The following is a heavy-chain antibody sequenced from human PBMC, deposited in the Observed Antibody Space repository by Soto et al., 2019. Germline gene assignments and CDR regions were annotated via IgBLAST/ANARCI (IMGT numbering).Heavy chain of an antibody. Sequence: QVQLVQSGAEVKKPGASVKVSCKASGYTFTSYYMHWVRQAPGQGLEWMGIINPSGGSTSYAQKFQGRVTMTRDTSTSTVYMELSSPRSEDTAVYYCARGIPDGDSSGGMDVWGQGTTVTVSS. CDR2: INPSGGST. CDR3: ARGIPDGDSSGGMDV. V-gene: IGHV1-46*01. J-gene: IGHJ6*02. D-gene: IGHD4-17*01. CDR1: GYTFTSYY.